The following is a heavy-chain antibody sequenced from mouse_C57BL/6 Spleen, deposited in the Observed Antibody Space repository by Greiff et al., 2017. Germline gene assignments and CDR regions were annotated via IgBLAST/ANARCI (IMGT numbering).Heavy chain of an antibody. CDR1: GYSFTSYY. CDR2: IYPGSGNT. D-gene: IGHD2-5*01. CDR3: ARYSSYWYFDV. J-gene: IGHJ1*03. V-gene: IGHV1-66*01. Sequence: QVQLQQSGPELVKPGASVKISCKASGYSFTSYYIHWVKQRPGQGLEWIGWIYPGSGNTKYNEKFKGKATLTADTSSSTAYMQLSSLTSEDSAVYYCARYSSYWYFDVWGTGTTVTVSS.